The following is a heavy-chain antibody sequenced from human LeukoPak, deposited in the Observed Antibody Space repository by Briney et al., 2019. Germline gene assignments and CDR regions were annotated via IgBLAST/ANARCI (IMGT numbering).Heavy chain of an antibody. CDR3: ARDTEGYPFDY. D-gene: IGHD6-13*01. CDR1: GYTFTGYY. V-gene: IGHV1-2*02. Sequence: ASVKVSCKASGYTFTGYYMHWVRQAPGQGLEWMGWINPNSGGTNYAQKFQGGVTMTRDTSISTACMELSRLRSDDTAVYYCARDTEGYPFDYWGQGTLVTVSS. J-gene: IGHJ4*02. CDR2: INPNSGGT.